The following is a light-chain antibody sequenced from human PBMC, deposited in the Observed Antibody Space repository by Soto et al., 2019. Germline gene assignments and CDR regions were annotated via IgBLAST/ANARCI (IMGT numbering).Light chain of an antibody. Sequence: FVLTQPTSASGTPGQRGTISCFGSSSNIGSKTVNWYQQLPGTVPKLLIYNSYQRPSGVPDRFSASKSGTSASLAISGLQSEDEADYYCSSWAASLNGYVFGTGPKVTVL. CDR3: SSWAASLNGYV. J-gene: IGLJ1*01. CDR1: SSNIGSKT. V-gene: IGLV1-44*01. CDR2: NSY.